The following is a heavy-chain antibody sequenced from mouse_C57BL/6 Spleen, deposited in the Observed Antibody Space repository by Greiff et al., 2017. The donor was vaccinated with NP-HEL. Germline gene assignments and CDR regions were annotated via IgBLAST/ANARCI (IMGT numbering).Heavy chain of an antibody. CDR3: ARRYYYGYDGCAD. CDR1: GYTFNSYW. D-gene: IGHD2-2*01. CDR2: IDPSDGDT. V-gene: IGHV1-50*01. Sequence: QVQLQQSGAELVKPGASVKLSCKASGYTFNSYWMQWVKQRPGQGLEWIGQIDPSDGDTNYNPKFKGKATLTVDTASSTAYLRLSSLTSEDSAVYYCARRYYYGYDGCADWGQGTPVTVAA. J-gene: IGHJ3*01.